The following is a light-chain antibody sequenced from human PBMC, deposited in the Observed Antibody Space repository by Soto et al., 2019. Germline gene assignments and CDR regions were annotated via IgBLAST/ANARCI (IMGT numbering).Light chain of an antibody. CDR1: SSDVGGYNL. J-gene: IGLJ2*01. CDR3: CSFAGLNTLL. CDR2: EGS. V-gene: IGLV2-23*01. Sequence: QSVLTQPASVSGSPGQSITISCTGTSSDVGGYNLVSWYQQHPGKAPKLMIYEGSKRPSGVSNRFSGSKSGNTASLTISGLQAEDEADYYCCSFAGLNTLLFGGGTKLTVL.